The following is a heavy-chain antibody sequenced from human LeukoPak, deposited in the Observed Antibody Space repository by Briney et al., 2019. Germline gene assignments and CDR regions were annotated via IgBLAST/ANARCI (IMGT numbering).Heavy chain of an antibody. CDR3: ARGMVGAGSYNYYYYYMDV. CDR1: GGSITSGSYY. D-gene: IGHD3-10*01. J-gene: IGHJ6*03. CDR2: IYTSGIT. Sequence: SETLSLTCTVSGGSITSGSYYWSWIRQPAGKGLEWIGRIYTSGITNYNPSLKSRVTISVDTSKNQFSLRLSSVTAADTAVYYCARGMVGAGSYNYYYYYMDVWGKGTTVTISS. V-gene: IGHV4-61*02.